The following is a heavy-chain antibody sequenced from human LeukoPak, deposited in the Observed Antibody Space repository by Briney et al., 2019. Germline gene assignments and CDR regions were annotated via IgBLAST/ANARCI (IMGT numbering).Heavy chain of an antibody. J-gene: IGHJ5*02. D-gene: IGHD3-22*01. V-gene: IGHV4-39*07. CDR1: GGSISSTSYY. CDR3: ARDPGALITMTINNSFDP. CDR2: IYYTGST. Sequence: SESLSLTCTVSGGSISSTSYYWGWIRQTPGKGLEWIGSIYYTGSTYSNPSLTSRVTISIDTSKNQFSLNLSSVTAADTAVYYCARDPGALITMTINNSFDPWGLGTLVTVSS.